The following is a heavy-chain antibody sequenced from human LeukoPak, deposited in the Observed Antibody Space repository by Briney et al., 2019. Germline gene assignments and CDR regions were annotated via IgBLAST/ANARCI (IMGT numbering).Heavy chain of an antibody. V-gene: IGHV3-21*01. CDR2: ISSSSSYI. Sequence: GGSLRLSCAASGFTFSSYSMNWVRQAPGKGLEWVSSISSSSSYIYYADSVKGRFTISRDNAKNSLYLQMNSLRAEDTAVYYCARDRYYDSSGYYYDLWGQGTLVTVSS. CDR3: ARDRYYDSSGYYYDL. D-gene: IGHD3-22*01. CDR1: GFTFSSYS. J-gene: IGHJ4*02.